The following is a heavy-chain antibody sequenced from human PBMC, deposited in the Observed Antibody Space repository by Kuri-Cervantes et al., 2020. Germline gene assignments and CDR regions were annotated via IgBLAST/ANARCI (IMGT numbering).Heavy chain of an antibody. V-gene: IGHV1-8*01. CDR1: GYTFTSYD. Sequence: ASVKVSCKASGYTFTSYDINWVRQATGQGLEWMGWMNPNSGNTGYAQKFQGRVTMTRNTSISTAYMELSSLRSEDTAVYYCARDYGDYGTADYWGQGTLVTVSS. CDR3: ARDYGDYGTADY. D-gene: IGHD4-17*01. CDR2: MNPNSGNT. J-gene: IGHJ4*02.